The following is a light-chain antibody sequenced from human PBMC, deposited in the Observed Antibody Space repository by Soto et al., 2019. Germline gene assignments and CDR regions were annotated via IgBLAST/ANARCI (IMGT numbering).Light chain of an antibody. J-gene: IGLJ1*01. V-gene: IGLV3-21*04. CDR1: NIGDKR. CDR3: QVWDIMTDNYV. CDR2: YDS. Sequence: SYELTQPPSVSVAPEKTATITCGGDNIGDKRVHWYRQKPGQAPVLLISYDSDRPSGIPERFSGSNSGNTATLTISRVEAGDEADYYCQVWDIMTDNYVFGGGTKHTVL.